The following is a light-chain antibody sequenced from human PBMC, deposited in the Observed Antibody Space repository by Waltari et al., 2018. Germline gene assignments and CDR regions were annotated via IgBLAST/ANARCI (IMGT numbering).Light chain of an antibody. V-gene: IGLV1-51*01. Sequence: HSVLTQPPSVSAAPGQDVTIFCSGSSSNLGTNYVYLYQQVPGTAPKLLIFDNNERPSGIPDRFSGSKSGTSATLDITGLQTGDEAHYYCATWDSSLSGGVFGGGTKVTVL. CDR1: SSNLGTNY. CDR3: ATWDSSLSGGV. CDR2: DNN. J-gene: IGLJ2*01.